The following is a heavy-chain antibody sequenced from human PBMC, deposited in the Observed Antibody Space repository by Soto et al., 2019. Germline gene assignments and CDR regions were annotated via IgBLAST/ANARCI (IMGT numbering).Heavy chain of an antibody. Sequence: GGSLSLSCAASGFTLSSYGMHWVRQAPGKGLEWVAVIWYDGSNKYYADSVKGRFTISRDNSKNTLYLQMNSLRAEDTAVYYCARELQGLYYFDYWGLGTLVTVSS. CDR1: GFTLSSYG. CDR2: IWYDGSNK. D-gene: IGHD4-4*01. V-gene: IGHV3-33*01. CDR3: ARELQGLYYFDY. J-gene: IGHJ4*02.